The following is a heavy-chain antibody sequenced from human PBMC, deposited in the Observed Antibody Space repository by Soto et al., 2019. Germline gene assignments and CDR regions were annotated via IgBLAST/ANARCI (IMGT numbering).Heavy chain of an antibody. CDR1: GGSISSYY. J-gene: IGHJ3*02. D-gene: IGHD3-16*01. CDR2: TYYSGST. V-gene: IGHV4-59*01. Sequence: QVQLQESGPGLVKPSETLSLTCTVSGGSISSYYWSWIRQPPGKGLEWIGYTYYSGSTNYNPSLKSRVTISVDTSKNQCSLKLSSVTAADTAVYYCARDPDYVDACDIWGKGPMVTVSS. CDR3: ARDPDYVDACDI.